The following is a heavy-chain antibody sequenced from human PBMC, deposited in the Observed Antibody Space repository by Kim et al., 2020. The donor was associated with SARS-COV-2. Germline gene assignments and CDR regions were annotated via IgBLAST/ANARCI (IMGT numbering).Heavy chain of an antibody. CDR1: GFTFSSYG. Sequence: GGSLRLSCAASGFTFSSYGMHWVRQAPGKGLEWVAVISYDGSNKYYADSVKGRFTISRDNSKNTLYLQMNSLRAEDTAVYYCAKVRLRFYFDYWGQGTLV. V-gene: IGHV3-30*18. CDR2: ISYDGSNK. CDR3: AKVRLRFYFDY. D-gene: IGHD3-16*01. J-gene: IGHJ4*02.